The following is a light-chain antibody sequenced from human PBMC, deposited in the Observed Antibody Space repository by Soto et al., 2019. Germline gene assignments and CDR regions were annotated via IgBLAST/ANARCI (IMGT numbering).Light chain of an antibody. J-gene: IGKJ5*01. Sequence: DIQMTQSPSSLSASVGDRVTITCRASQSISSYLNWYQQKPGKSPKLLIYAASTLQSGVPSRFXGSGSGTDFTLTISSLQPEDFATYYCQQSYINPPITFGQGTRLEIK. CDR3: QQSYINPPIT. CDR1: QSISSY. V-gene: IGKV1-39*01. CDR2: AAS.